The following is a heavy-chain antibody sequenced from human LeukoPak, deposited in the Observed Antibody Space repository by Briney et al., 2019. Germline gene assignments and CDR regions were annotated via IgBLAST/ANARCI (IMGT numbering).Heavy chain of an antibody. CDR2: INPSDGST. D-gene: IGHD4-23*01. J-gene: IGHJ4*02. V-gene: IGHV1-46*01. CDR1: GYTFSSFY. Sequence: GASVKVSCKASGYTFSSFYIHWVRQAPGQGLEWMGIINPSDGSTSYTQKFQGRVTMTRDTSTSTVYMGLSSLRSEDTAVYYCARRGSYGGISAMDYWGQGAQVTVSS. CDR3: ARRGSYGGISAMDY.